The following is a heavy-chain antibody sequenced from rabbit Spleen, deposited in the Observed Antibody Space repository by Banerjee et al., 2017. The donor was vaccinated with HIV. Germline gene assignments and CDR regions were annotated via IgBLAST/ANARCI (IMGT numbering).Heavy chain of an antibody. CDR1: GIDLRTNA. J-gene: IGHJ3*01. D-gene: IGHD4-1*01. CDR2: IYVESPVST. V-gene: IGHV1S40*01. CDR3: AREIYDGGWSDLHL. Sequence: QSLEESGGDLVKPGASLTLTCKASGIDLRTNAMCWVRQAPGKGPEWIACIYVESPVSTYYASWAKGRFTISKSSATTVTLQMTSLTAADTATYFCAREIYDGGWSDLHLWGQGTLVTVS.